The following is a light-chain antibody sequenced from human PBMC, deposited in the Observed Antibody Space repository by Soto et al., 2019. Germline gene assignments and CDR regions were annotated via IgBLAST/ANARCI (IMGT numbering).Light chain of an antibody. CDR3: QQASSFPLT. J-gene: IGKJ4*01. V-gene: IGKV1-12*01. CDR1: QPISSW. Sequence: IHVTQSPSSVSASVGDRVTITCRASQPISSWLAWYQQKPGQPPNLLIYSASTLRSGVPSRFSGSESGTLFTLTITNLQPEDFATYYCQQASSFPLTFXGGTKVDIK. CDR2: SAS.